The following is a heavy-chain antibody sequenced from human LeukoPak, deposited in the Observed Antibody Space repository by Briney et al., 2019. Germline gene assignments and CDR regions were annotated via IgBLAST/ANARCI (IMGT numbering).Heavy chain of an antibody. CDR2: IRYDGSNK. J-gene: IGHJ6*03. CDR1: GFTFSSYG. Sequence: GGSLRLSCAASGFTFSSYGMHWVRQAPGKGLEGVAFIRYDGSNKYYADSVKGRFTISRDNSKNTLYLEMHSLRTEDTAVYYCAKDQRIYGILYYIYMDVWGKGTTVTISS. V-gene: IGHV3-30*02. D-gene: IGHD3-10*01. CDR3: AKDQRIYGILYYIYMDV.